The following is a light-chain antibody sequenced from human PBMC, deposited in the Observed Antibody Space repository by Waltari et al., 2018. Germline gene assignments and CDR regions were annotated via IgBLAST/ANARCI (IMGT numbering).Light chain of an antibody. CDR1: NIGSKS. J-gene: IGLJ3*02. CDR2: DES. CDR3: QVRGGADDFWV. V-gene: IGLV3-21*02. Sequence: SYVLTQPPSVSVAPGQTASVTCTGSNIGSKSVHWYQQRPGQAPVLVVSDESDRPSGITDRFSGSKSGHTATLSISGVEAGDEADFYCQVRGGADDFWVFGGGTRLTVL.